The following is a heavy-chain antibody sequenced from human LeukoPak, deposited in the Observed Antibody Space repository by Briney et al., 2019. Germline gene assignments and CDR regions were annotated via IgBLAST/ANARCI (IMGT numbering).Heavy chain of an antibody. D-gene: IGHD6-19*01. CDR1: GYTFTGYY. Sequence: ASVTVSCKASGYTFTGYYMHWVRQAPGQGLEWMGWINPNSGGTNYAQKFQGRVTMTRDTSTSTVYMEVSSLRSEDTAVYYCARSVYTIIAVIEGATNWFDPWGQGTLVTVSS. CDR3: ARSVYTIIAVIEGATNWFDP. V-gene: IGHV1-2*02. J-gene: IGHJ5*02. CDR2: INPNSGGT.